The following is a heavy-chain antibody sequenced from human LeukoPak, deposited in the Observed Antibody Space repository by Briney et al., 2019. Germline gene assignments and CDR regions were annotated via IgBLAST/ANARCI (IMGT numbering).Heavy chain of an antibody. J-gene: IGHJ4*02. CDR1: GFTFSSYS. V-gene: IGHV3-48*01. CDR3: ARARLRYFDWLLAPFDY. CDR2: ISSSSSTI. D-gene: IGHD3-9*01. Sequence: PGGSLGLSCAASGFTFSSYSMNWVRQAPGKGLEWVSYISSSSSTIYYADSVKGRFTISRDNAKNSLYLQMNSLRAEDTAVYYCARARLRYFDWLLAPFDYWGQGTLVTVSS.